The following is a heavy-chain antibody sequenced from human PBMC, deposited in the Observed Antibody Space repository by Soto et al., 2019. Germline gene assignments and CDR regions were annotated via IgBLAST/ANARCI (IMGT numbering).Heavy chain of an antibody. J-gene: IGHJ4*02. CDR1: GGSISSGTYY. Sequence: PSETLSLTCTVSGGSISSGTYYWSWIRQDPGKGLEWIGYIYYSGSTYYNPSLKSRVSISADTSKNHFSLRLSSVTAADTAVYYCVRGSSSYHFDYWGQGTLVTVSS. CDR3: VRGSSSYHFDY. CDR2: IYYSGST. D-gene: IGHD6-6*01. V-gene: IGHV4-31*03.